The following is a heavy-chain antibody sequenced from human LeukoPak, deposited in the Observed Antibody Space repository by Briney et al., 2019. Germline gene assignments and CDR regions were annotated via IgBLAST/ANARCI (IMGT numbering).Heavy chain of an antibody. J-gene: IGHJ3*02. CDR2: IYYSGIT. Sequence: SETLSLTCTVSGASISSYYWSWIRQPPGKGLEWIGYIYYSGITNYNPSLKSRVTISVDTSKNHFSLRLSSVTAADTAVYYCAREGSRGEYSGYGRYDAFEIWGQGTMVTVSS. V-gene: IGHV4-59*01. CDR3: AREGSRGEYSGYGRYDAFEI. CDR1: GASISSYY. D-gene: IGHD5-12*01.